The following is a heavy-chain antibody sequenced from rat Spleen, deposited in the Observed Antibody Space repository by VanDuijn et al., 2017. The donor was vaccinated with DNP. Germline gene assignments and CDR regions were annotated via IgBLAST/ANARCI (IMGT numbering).Heavy chain of an antibody. D-gene: IGHD1-7*01. CDR2: ITNSGGST. Sequence: EVQLVESGGGLVQPGRSLKVSCVASGFTFSNNGMAWVRQAPTKGLEWVASITNSGGSTYYRDSVKGRFTISRDNAKNTQYLQMDSLRSEDTATYYCARQVWAFDYWGQGVMVTVSS. J-gene: IGHJ2*01. CDR1: GFTFSNNG. CDR3: ARQVWAFDY. V-gene: IGHV5S13*01.